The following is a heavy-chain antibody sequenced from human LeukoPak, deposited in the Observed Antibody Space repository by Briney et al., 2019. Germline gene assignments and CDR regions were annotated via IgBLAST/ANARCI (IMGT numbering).Heavy chain of an antibody. D-gene: IGHD5-12*01. CDR2: ISGSGGST. CDR3: AKGADGGYGYYYYYYGMDV. CDR1: GYSISSGYY. V-gene: IGHV3-23*01. Sequence: ETLSLTCAVSGYSISSGYYWGWIRQPPGKGLEWVSAISGSGGSTYYADSMKGRFTISRDNSKNTLYLQMNSLRAEDTAVYYCAKGADGGYGYYYYYYGMDVWGQGTTVTVSS. J-gene: IGHJ6*02.